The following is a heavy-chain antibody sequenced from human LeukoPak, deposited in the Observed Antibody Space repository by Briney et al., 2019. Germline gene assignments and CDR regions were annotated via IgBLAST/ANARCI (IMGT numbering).Heavy chain of an antibody. CDR1: GGTFSSYA. CDR3: ARAARGSSSFDY. D-gene: IGHD6-13*01. J-gene: IGHJ4*02. CDR2: IIPIFGTA. Sequence: GASVKVSCKASGGTFSSYAISWVRQAPGQGLEWMGRIIPIFGTANYAQKFQGRVTITTDESTSTAYMEPSSLRSEDTAVYYCARAARGSSSFDYWGQGTLVTVSS. V-gene: IGHV1-69*05.